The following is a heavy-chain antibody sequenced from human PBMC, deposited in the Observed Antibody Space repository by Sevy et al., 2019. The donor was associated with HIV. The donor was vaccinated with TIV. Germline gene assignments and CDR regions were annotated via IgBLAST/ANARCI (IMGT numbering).Heavy chain of an antibody. J-gene: IGHJ6*02. Sequence: GGSLRLSCAASGFTFSIYAMSWVRQAPGKGLEWVSSISRSGGSTHYADSAKGRLTISRDNSKSTLFLQMNSLRAEDTAVYYCAKVDVVVPVADYGLDVWGQGTTVTVSS. CDR2: ISRSGGST. V-gene: IGHV3-23*01. D-gene: IGHD2-2*01. CDR1: GFTFSIYA. CDR3: AKVDVVVPVADYGLDV.